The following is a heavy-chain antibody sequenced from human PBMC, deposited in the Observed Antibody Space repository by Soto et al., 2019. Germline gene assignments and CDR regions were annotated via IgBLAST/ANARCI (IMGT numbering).Heavy chain of an antibody. Sequence: GSLSLSRIASACTVSSNYMSWVRQAPGKGLEWVSVIYSGGSTYYTDSVKGRFTISRDNSKNTLYLQMNSLRAEYTSVYYCGGSYYYSVMDFLVQGTSVTF. CDR2: IYSGGST. D-gene: IGHD3-16*01. CDR1: ACTVSSNY. V-gene: IGHV3-53*01. CDR3: GGSYYYSVMDF. J-gene: IGHJ6*02.